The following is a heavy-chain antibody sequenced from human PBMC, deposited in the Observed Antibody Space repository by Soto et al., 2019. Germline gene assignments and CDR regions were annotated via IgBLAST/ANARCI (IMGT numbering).Heavy chain of an antibody. D-gene: IGHD4-17*01. J-gene: IGHJ6*02. Sequence: SETLSLTCTVSGGSISSSSYYWGWIRQPPGKGLEWIGCIFYSGSTYCNPSLKSRVTISVDTSKNQFSLKLSSLTAADTAVYYCARHTVTSWVDYYYGMDVWGQGTTVTVSS. CDR3: ARHTVTSWVDYYYGMDV. CDR2: IFYSGST. V-gene: IGHV4-39*01. CDR1: GGSISSSSYY.